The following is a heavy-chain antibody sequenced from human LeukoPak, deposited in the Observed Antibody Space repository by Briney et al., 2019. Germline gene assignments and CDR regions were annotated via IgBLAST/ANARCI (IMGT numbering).Heavy chain of an antibody. V-gene: IGHV4-4*07. CDR3: ARGYRAFYSNWFDP. D-gene: IGHD4-11*01. CDR2: IYTSGST. CDR1: GGSISSYY. Sequence: PSETLSLTCTVSGGSISSYYWSWIRQPAGEGLEWIGRIYTSGSTNYNPSLKSRVTMSVDTSKNQFSLKLSSVTAADTAVYYCARGYRAFYSNWFDPWGQGTLVTVSS. J-gene: IGHJ5*02.